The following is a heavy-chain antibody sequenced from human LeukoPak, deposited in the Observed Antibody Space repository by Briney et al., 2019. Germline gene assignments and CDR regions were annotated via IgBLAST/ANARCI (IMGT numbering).Heavy chain of an antibody. Sequence: GGSLRLSCAASGFTFSGSAIHWVRQSSGKGLEWVGQIDKKDEGYATATAYAASVEGRFTISRDDSINTAYLQMKSLKTEDTALYYRTRDSGTYHWFDPWGQGTLVTVSS. CDR3: TRDSGTYHWFDP. V-gene: IGHV3-73*01. CDR1: GFTFSGSA. J-gene: IGHJ5*02. CDR2: IDKKDEGYATAT. D-gene: IGHD1-26*01.